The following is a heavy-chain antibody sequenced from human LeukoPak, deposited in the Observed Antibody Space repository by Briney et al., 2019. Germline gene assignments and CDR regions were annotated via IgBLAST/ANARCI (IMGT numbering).Heavy chain of an antibody. Sequence: GESLKISCKGSGYSFPNYWIAWVRQMPGKGLEWTGIIYPGDSDTRYSPSFQGHVTISADRSIRTVYLQWRSLKASDNDMYYCARYGRARPSVVATPWFDPWGQGTLVTVSS. CDR2: IYPGDSDT. V-gene: IGHV5-51*01. CDR1: GYSFPNYW. D-gene: IGHD5-12*01. J-gene: IGHJ5*02. CDR3: ARYGRARPSVVATPWFDP.